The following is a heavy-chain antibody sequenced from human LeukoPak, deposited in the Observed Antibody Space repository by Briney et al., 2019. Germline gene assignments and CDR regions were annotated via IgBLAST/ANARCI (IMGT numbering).Heavy chain of an antibody. Sequence: SVKVSCKASGYTFTSYGISWVRQAPGQGLEWMGGIIPIFGTANYAQKFQGRVTITTDESTSTAYMELSSLRSEDTAVYYCARGPRQQLGYFDYWGQGTLVTVSS. D-gene: IGHD6-13*01. J-gene: IGHJ4*02. CDR2: IIPIFGTA. V-gene: IGHV1-69*05. CDR1: GYTFTSYG. CDR3: ARGPRQQLGYFDY.